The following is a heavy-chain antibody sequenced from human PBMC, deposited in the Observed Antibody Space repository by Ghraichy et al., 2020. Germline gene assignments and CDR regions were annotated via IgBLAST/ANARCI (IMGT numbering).Heavy chain of an antibody. CDR1: GGSISRSSYY. J-gene: IGHJ4*02. CDR2: IYYSGST. Sequence: ESLNISCTVSGGSISRSSYYWSWIRQPPGKGLEWTGSIYYSGSTFRNPSLKSRVTISVDTSKNQFSLRLTSVTAADTAVYYCARHVADSSWYSYYFDYWGQGTPVTVSS. CDR3: ARHVADSSWYSYYFDY. V-gene: IGHV4-39*01. D-gene: IGHD3-22*01.